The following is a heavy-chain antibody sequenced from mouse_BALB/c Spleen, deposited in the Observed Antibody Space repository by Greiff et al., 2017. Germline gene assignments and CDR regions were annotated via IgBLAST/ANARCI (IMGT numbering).Heavy chain of an antibody. CDR3: ASHYYGSSFHAMDY. CDR2: IWAGGST. J-gene: IGHJ4*01. D-gene: IGHD1-1*01. V-gene: IGHV2-9*02. CDR1: GFSLTSYG. Sequence: VKLVESGPGLVAPSQSLSITCTVSGFSLTSYGVHWVRQPPGKGLEWLGVIWAGGSTNYNSALMSRLSISKDNSKSQVFLKMNSLQTDDTAMYYYASHYYGSSFHAMDYWGQGTSVTVSS.